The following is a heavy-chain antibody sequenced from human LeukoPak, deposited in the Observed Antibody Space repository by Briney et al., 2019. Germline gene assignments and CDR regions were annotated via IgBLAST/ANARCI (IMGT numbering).Heavy chain of an antibody. V-gene: IGHV3-23*01. D-gene: IGHD4-17*01. CDR2: ISSSGDNT. CDR3: ARERRDFGDPLDY. Sequence: AGGSLRLSCAASGFTFSSYAMAWVRQAPGKGLEWGSAISSSGDNTYYADSVKGRFTISRDNSKNTLYLQLNSLRAGDTALYYCARERRDFGDPLDYWGQGTLVTVSS. CDR1: GFTFSSYA. J-gene: IGHJ4*02.